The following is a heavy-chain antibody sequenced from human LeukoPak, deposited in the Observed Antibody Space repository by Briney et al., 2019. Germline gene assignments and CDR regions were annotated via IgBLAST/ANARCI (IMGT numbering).Heavy chain of an antibody. D-gene: IGHD5-18*01. J-gene: IGHJ6*04. CDR2: ISSSGSTI. CDR3: ARDSRYSYGTGPYYYYYYGMDV. CDR1: GFTFSSYE. Sequence: PGGSLRLSCAASGFTFSSYEMNWVRQAPGKGLEWVSYISSSGSTIYYADSVKGRFTISRDNAKNSLYLQMNSLRAEGTAVYYCARDSRYSYGTGPYYYYYYGMDVWGKGTTVTVSS. V-gene: IGHV3-48*03.